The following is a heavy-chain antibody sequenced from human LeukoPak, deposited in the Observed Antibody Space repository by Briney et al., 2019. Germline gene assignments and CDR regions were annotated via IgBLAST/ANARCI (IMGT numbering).Heavy chain of an antibody. CDR1: GFTFSSSS. Sequence: GGSLRLSCSASGFTFSSSSMNWVRQAPGKGLEWVSYISSSSSTIYYADSVKGRFTISRDNAKNSLYLHMNSLKDEDTAVYYCARGALDFDYWGQGTLVTVSS. J-gene: IGHJ4*02. V-gene: IGHV3-48*02. CDR3: ARGALDFDY. CDR2: ISSSSSTI.